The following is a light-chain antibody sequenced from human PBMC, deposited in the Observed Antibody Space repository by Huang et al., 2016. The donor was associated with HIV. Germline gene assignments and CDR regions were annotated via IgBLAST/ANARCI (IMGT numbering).Light chain of an antibody. CDR1: QSRRHRNGLNY. Sequence: DAVMTQSPLSLPVPPGEPASISCRSSQSRRHRNGLNYLDWYLQKPGQSPQLLIHLGSSRASGVPDRFSGGGSGTDFSLNISRVEAEDAGIYYCMEALQAPYTFGQGTKLEI. CDR2: LGS. J-gene: IGKJ2*01. CDR3: MEALQAPYT. V-gene: IGKV2-28*01.